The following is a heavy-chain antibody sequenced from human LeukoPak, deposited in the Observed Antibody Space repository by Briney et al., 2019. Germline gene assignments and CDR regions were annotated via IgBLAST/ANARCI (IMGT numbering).Heavy chain of an antibody. J-gene: IGHJ4*02. D-gene: IGHD4-11*01. CDR1: GFSFSDHN. CDR3: ARGAYTVDY. V-gene: IGHV3-21*01. Sequence: GGSLRLSCAVSGFSFSDHNMNWVRQAPGKGLEWVASVSSRSNYIYYADSLKGRVTVSRDNARNSLFLQMTSLRAEDTAVYYCARGAYTVDYWGQGTLVTVSS. CDR2: VSSRSNYI.